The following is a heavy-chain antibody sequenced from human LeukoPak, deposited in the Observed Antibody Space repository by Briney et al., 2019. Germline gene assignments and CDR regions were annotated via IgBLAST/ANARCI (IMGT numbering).Heavy chain of an antibody. V-gene: IGHV3-11*01. Sequence: PGGSLRLSCAASGFTFSGYFMSWICQAPGKGLEWVSYSSGGGATIDYADSVKGRFTISRDNAKNSLYLQMNSLRAEDTAVYYCARDTGNWPNDAFDIWGQGTMVTVSS. D-gene: IGHD1-1*01. J-gene: IGHJ3*02. CDR2: SSGGGATI. CDR1: GFTFSGYF. CDR3: ARDTGNWPNDAFDI.